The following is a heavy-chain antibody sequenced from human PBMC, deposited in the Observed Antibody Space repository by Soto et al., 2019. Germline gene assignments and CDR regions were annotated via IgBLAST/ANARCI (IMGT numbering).Heavy chain of an antibody. J-gene: IGHJ5*02. CDR1: GFTFASHW. CDR2: INIDGRTT. D-gene: IGHD2-15*01. Sequence: GGSLRLSCTASGFTFASHWMHWVRQSPGKGLVWVSRINIDGRTTNYADSVKGRFTISRDNARKTLYLQMNTLRGEDSAVYYCSRTQGSLGGLPSAWGQGTLVTVSS. V-gene: IGHV3-74*01. CDR3: SRTQGSLGGLPSA.